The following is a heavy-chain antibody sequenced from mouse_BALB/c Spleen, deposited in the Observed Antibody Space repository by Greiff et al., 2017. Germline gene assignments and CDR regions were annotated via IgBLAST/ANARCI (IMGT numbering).Heavy chain of an antibody. CDR2: INPYNGAT. CDR3: AREGNSYFDY. V-gene: IGHV1-31*01. J-gene: IGHJ2*01. CDR1: GYSFTGYY. Sequence: EVKLMESGPELVKPGASVKISCKASGYSFTGYYMHWVKQSHVKSLEWIGRINPYNGATSYNQNFKDKASLTVDKSSSTAYMELHSLTSEDSAVYYCAREGNSYFDYWGQGTTLTVSS.